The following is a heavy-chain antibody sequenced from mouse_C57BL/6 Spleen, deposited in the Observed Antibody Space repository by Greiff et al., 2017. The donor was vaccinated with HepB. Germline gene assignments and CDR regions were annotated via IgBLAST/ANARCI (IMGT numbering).Heavy chain of an antibody. CDR1: GFNIKDYY. CDR3: TTCYYGSGGYFDV. Sequence: EVQLQQSGAELVRPGASVKLSCTASGFNIKDYYMHWVKQRPEQGLEWIGRIDPEDGDTEYAPKFQGKATMTADTSSNTAYLQLSSLTSEDTAVYYCTTCYYGSGGYFDVWGTGTTVTVSS. D-gene: IGHD1-1*01. V-gene: IGHV14-1*01. J-gene: IGHJ1*03. CDR2: IDPEDGDT.